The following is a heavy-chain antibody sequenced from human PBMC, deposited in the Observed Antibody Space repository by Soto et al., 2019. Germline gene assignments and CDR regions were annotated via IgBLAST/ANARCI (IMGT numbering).Heavy chain of an antibody. CDR2: IYPGDSDT. D-gene: IGHD6-19*01. J-gene: IGHJ5*02. CDR1: GYSFTSYW. CDR3: ASRVEYRSGWYRNGFDL. Sequence: PGESLKISCKGSGYSFTSYWIGWVRQMPGKGLEWMGIIYPGDSDTRYSPSFQGQVTISADKSISTAYLQWSSLKASDTAMYYCASRVEYRSGWYRNGFDLWGQAILVTV. V-gene: IGHV5-51*01.